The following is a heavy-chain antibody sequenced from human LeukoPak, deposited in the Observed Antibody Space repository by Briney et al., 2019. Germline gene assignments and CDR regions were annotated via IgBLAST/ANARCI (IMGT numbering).Heavy chain of an antibody. Sequence: GGSLRLSCAASGFTFSSYGMHWVSQAPGKGLEWVAVIWYDGSNKYYADSVKGRFSISRDNSKITLYLQMNSLRAEGTAVYCCARDRERIAEACIRLDYWGQGTLVTVSS. J-gene: IGHJ4*02. D-gene: IGHD6-19*01. V-gene: IGHV3-33*01. CDR3: ARDRERIAEACIRLDY. CDR2: IWYDGSNK. CDR1: GFTFSSYG.